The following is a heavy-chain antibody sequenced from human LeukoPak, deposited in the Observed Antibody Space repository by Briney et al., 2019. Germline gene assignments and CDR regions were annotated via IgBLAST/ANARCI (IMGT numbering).Heavy chain of an antibody. V-gene: IGHV4-34*01. J-gene: IGHJ3*02. CDR2: INHSGSA. CDR3: ARDQGAVAGTGVDAFDI. D-gene: IGHD6-19*01. CDR1: GGSFSGYY. Sequence: SETLSLTCAVYGGSFSGYYWSWIRQPPGKGLEWIGEINHSGSANYNPSLKSRVTISVDTSKSQFSLKLSSVTAADTAVYYCARDQGAVAGTGVDAFDIWGQGTMVTVSS.